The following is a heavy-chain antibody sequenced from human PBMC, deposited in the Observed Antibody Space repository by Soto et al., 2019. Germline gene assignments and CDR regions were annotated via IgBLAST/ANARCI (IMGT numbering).Heavy chain of an antibody. Sequence: GASVKVSCKASGYTFTSYDINWVRQATGQGLEWMGWMNPNSGNTGYAQKFQGRVTMTRNTSISTAYMELSSLRSEDTAVYYCARDPTTGYSSSWDAIAGQVNAFDSWGQGTMVTVSS. J-gene: IGHJ3*02. CDR1: GYTFTSYD. CDR3: ARDPTTGYSSSWDAIAGQVNAFDS. D-gene: IGHD6-13*01. CDR2: MNPNSGNT. V-gene: IGHV1-8*01.